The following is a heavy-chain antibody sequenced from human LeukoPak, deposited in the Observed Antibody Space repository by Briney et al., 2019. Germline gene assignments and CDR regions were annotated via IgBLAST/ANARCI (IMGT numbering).Heavy chain of an antibody. CDR1: GYTFTGYY. CDR2: INPNNGGT. V-gene: IGHV1-2*02. CDR3: ARVDTAMGIDY. J-gene: IGHJ4*02. D-gene: IGHD5-18*01. Sequence: GASVKVSCKASGYTFTGYYMHLVRQAPGQGLEWMGWINPNNGGTNYAQKFQGRVTMTRETSISTAYMELSRLRSDDTAVYYCARVDTAMGIDYWGQGTLVTVSS.